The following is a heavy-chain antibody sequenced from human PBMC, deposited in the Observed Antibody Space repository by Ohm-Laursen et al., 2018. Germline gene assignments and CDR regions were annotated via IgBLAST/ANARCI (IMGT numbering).Heavy chain of an antibody. CDR1: GFTVSSNY. CDR3: ASSHYGDYGRYY. V-gene: IGHV3-53*01. D-gene: IGHD4-17*01. Sequence: SLRLSCSASGFTVSSNYMSWVRQAPGKGLEWVSVIYSGGSTYCADSVKGRFTISRDNSKNTLYLQINSLRAEDTAVYYCASSHYGDYGRYYWGQGTLVTVSS. CDR2: IYSGGST. J-gene: IGHJ4*02.